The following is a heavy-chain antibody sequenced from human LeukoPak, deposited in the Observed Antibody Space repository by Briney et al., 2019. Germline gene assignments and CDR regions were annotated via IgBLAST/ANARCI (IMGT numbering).Heavy chain of an antibody. V-gene: IGHV3-30*03. CDR3: ARDRYNYGAHDAFDI. CDR1: GFRFSSYG. D-gene: IGHD1-1*01. J-gene: IGHJ3*02. Sequence: GGSLRLSCAASGFRFSSYGMHWVRQAPGKGLEWVAVISYDGSNKYYADSVKGRFTISRDNAKNSLFLQMNSLRGDDTAVYYCARDRYNYGAHDAFDIWGQGTMVTVSS. CDR2: ISYDGSNK.